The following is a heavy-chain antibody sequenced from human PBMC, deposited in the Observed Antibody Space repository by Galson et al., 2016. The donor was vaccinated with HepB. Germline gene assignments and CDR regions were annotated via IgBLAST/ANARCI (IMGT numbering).Heavy chain of an antibody. Sequence: SLRLSCAASGFIFSRYAMRWVRQAPGKGLQWVAVIWFDGTNNYYADFVKGRFTVSRDNSKNPLYLQMNSLRAEDTAVYYCAREDYDYVINYYGMDVWGQGTTVTVSS. J-gene: IGHJ6*02. V-gene: IGHV3-33*01. CDR3: AREDYDYVINYYGMDV. CDR2: IWFDGTNN. CDR1: GFIFSRYA. D-gene: IGHD3-16*01.